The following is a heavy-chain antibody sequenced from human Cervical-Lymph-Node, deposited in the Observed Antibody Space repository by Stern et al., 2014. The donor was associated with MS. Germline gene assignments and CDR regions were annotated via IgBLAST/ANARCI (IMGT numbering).Heavy chain of an antibody. J-gene: IGHJ4*02. CDR3: ARDTLAGLD. V-gene: IGHV3-33*01. D-gene: IGHD6-19*01. CDR2: IWSDGTNI. CDR1: GFSFSSYG. Sequence: QVQLVESGGGVVQPGRSLRLSCVASGFSFSSYGMHWVRQTPVKGLEWVAFIWSDGTNIYYADSVRGRFTISRDNSKNTLSLQMNSLRADDTALYYCARDTLAGLDWGQGTLVTVSS.